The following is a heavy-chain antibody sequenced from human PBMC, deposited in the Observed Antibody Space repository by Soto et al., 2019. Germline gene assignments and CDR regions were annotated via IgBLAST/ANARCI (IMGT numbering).Heavy chain of an antibody. V-gene: IGHV4-34*01. D-gene: IGHD6-19*01. CDR1: GESFSGYI. J-gene: IGHJ4*02. CDR3: ARGLITGSHYSGGWYYFDS. CDR2: INHSGSA. Sequence: QVQLQQSGAGLLKPSETLSLTCAVYGESFSGYIWTWIRQTPGKGLQWIGQINHSGSASYNPSLKSRVTISVHPSNSQSSLELSSVTAADTAVYYCARGLITGSHYSGGWYYFDSWGQGTQVTVSS.